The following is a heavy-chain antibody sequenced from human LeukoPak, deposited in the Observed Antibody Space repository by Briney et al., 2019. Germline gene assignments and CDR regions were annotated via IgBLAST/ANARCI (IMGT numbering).Heavy chain of an antibody. Sequence: GGSLRLSCAASGFTFSSYGMHWVRQAPGKGLEWVAFIRYDGGNKYYADSVKGRFTISRDNSKNTLYLQMNSLRAEDTAVYYCAKDYGDYQHPWGQGTLVTVSS. CDR1: GFTFSSYG. V-gene: IGHV3-30*02. J-gene: IGHJ5*02. D-gene: IGHD4-17*01. CDR2: IRYDGGNK. CDR3: AKDYGDYQHP.